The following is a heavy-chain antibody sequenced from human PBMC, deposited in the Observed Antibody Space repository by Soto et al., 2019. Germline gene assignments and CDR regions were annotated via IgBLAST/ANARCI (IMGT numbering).Heavy chain of an antibody. Sequence: EVQLVESGGGLVKPGGSLRLSCAASGFTFSKAWMNWVRQAPGKGLEWVGRIKSKSDGETTDYAAPVKGRFTISRDDSKNTLYLQMNSLKTEDTAVYYCTTGLTYYYDSSGYYWAGGMDVWGQGITVTVSS. D-gene: IGHD3-22*01. J-gene: IGHJ6*02. CDR2: IKSKSDGETT. CDR3: TTGLTYYYDSSGYYWAGGMDV. V-gene: IGHV3-15*01. CDR1: GFTFSKAW.